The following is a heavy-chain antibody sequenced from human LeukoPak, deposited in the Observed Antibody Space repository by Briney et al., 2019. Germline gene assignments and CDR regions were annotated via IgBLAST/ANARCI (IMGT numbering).Heavy chain of an antibody. CDR1: GGSISSYH. CDR2: IYYSGST. D-gene: IGHD6-19*01. V-gene: IGHV4-59*01. CDR3: ERHAGYSSGWYQELDY. Sequence: SETLSLTCTVSGGSISSYHWSWIRQPPGKGLEWLGYIYYSGSTNYNPSLKSRVTISVDTSKNQFSLKLSSVTAADTAVYYCERHAGYSSGWYQELDYWGQGTLVTVSS. J-gene: IGHJ4*02.